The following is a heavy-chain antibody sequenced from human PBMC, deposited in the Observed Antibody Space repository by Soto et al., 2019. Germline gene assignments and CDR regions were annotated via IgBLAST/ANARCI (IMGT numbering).Heavy chain of an antibody. V-gene: IGHV3-21*01. CDR1: GFTFSSYS. J-gene: IGHJ6*02. CDR2: ISSSSSYI. D-gene: IGHD2-15*01. CDR3: ATLAAPRVYYGMDV. Sequence: PGGSLRLSCAASGFTFSSYSMNWVRQAPGKGLEWVSSISSSSSYIYYADSVKGRFTISRDNAKNSLYLQMNSLRAEDTAVYYCATLAAPRVYYGMDVWGQGTTVTVSS.